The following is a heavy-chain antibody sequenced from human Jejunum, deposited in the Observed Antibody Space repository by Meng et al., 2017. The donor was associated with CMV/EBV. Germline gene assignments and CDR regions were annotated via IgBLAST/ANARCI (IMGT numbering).Heavy chain of an antibody. D-gene: IGHD6-19*01. Sequence: QVLLVQAGAEMKTPGPSVKVSCKASGYTFTSYDINWVRQGTGKGLEWMGWMNPNRGTTGYAQKFQGRVTMTRKISKSTAYMDLSSLRSEDTAVYYCATGVADFEYWGQGTLVTVSS. V-gene: IGHV1-8*01. J-gene: IGHJ4*02. CDR1: GYTFTSYD. CDR3: ATGVADFEY. CDR2: MNPNRGTT.